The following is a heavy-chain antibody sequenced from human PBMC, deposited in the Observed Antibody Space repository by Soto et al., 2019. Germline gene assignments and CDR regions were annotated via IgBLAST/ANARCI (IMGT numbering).Heavy chain of an antibody. CDR1: RVSISTRASY. CDR3: SRRAPEGFDP. J-gene: IGHJ5*02. V-gene: IGHV4-39*01. Sequence: SETLSLTSPVHRVSISTRASYWGLIRQAPPEDLEWIASTNYSGSTYYNPSLQSRVTISVDTSKNQFSLRLSSVTVADTGIYYCSRRAPEGFDPWGQGTLVTVS. CDR2: TNYSGST.